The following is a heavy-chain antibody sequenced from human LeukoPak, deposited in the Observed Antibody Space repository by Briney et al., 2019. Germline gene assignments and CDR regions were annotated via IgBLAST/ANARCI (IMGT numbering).Heavy chain of an antibody. CDR3: ARDPLAYCGGDCYPN. J-gene: IGHJ4*02. CDR2: IYHSGST. V-gene: IGHV4-38-2*02. CDR1: GYSISSGYY. Sequence: SETLSLTCTVSGYSISSGYYWGWIRQPPGKGLEGIGSIYHSGSTYYNPSLKSRVTISVDTSKNQFSLRLSSVTAADTAVYYCARDPLAYCGGDCYPNWGQGTLVTVSS. D-gene: IGHD2-21*02.